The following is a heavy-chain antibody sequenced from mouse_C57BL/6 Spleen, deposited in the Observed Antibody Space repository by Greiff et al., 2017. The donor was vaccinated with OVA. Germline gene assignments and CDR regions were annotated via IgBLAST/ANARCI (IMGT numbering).Heavy chain of an antibody. CDR1: GYTFTDYY. CDR3: ARDHYGYDARYFDV. J-gene: IGHJ1*03. Sequence: EVQLQQSGPVLVKPGASVKMSCKASGYTFTDYYMNWVKQSHGKSLEWIGVINPYNGGTSYNQKFKGKATLTVDKSSSTAYMELNSLTSEDSAVYYCARDHYGYDARYFDVWGTGTTVTVSS. CDR2: INPYNGGT. V-gene: IGHV1-19*01. D-gene: IGHD2-2*01.